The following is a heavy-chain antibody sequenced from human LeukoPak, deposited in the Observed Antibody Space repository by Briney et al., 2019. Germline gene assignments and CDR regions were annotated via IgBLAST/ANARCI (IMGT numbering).Heavy chain of an antibody. CDR1: GYTFTSSG. CDR2: ISAYHGNT. J-gene: IGHJ3*02. Sequence: ASVKVSCKAPGYTFTSSGISWVRRAPGQGLGWMGWISAYHGNTNYAQKLQGRVSMTTDPSTRTAYMALRSLRSGDTAVYYCARSAAGTNDAFDIWGQGTMVTVSS. D-gene: IGHD6-13*01. V-gene: IGHV1-18*01. CDR3: ARSAAGTNDAFDI.